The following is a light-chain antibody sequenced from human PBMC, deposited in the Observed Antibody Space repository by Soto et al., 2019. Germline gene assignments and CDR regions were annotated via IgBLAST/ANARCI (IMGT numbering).Light chain of an antibody. Sequence: DIQMTQSPSSLSAFVGDTVTITCRASQNINYYLSWYQQQPGKAPNLLIYAVSTLQSVVPSRFSGSGSGTDFTLTISSLQPEDLATYYCQQSYNIPRTFGQGTKVEIK. V-gene: IGKV1-39*01. CDR1: QNINYY. CDR2: AVS. J-gene: IGKJ1*01. CDR3: QQSYNIPRT.